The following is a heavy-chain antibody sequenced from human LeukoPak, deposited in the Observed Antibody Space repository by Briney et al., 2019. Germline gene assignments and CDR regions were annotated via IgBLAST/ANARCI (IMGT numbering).Heavy chain of an antibody. Sequence: SQTLSLTCTVSGGSISSGSYYWSWIRQPAGKGLEWIGRIYTSGSTNYNPSLKSRVTISVDTSKNQFSLKLSSVTAADTAVYYCARSRGGGYYPTTFDYWGQGTLVTVSS. D-gene: IGHD3-22*01. CDR1: GGSISSGSYY. V-gene: IGHV4-61*02. J-gene: IGHJ4*02. CDR2: IYTSGST. CDR3: ARSRGGGYYPTTFDY.